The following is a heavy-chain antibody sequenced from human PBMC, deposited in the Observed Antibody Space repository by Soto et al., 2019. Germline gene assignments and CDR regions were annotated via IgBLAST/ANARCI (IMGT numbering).Heavy chain of an antibody. CDR1: GYSFSGYW. Sequence: GESLKISCKGSGYSFSGYWIGWVRQLPGIGLEWMGIIYPGYSDTSYSPSFQVHVTIPVYKSTIPAYLQWNTLKASDTAMYYCARHISNVRYYYYAMDVWGQGTTVTVSS. CDR2: IYPGYSDT. CDR3: ARHISNVRYYYYAMDV. J-gene: IGHJ6*02. V-gene: IGHV5-51*01. D-gene: IGHD4-4*01.